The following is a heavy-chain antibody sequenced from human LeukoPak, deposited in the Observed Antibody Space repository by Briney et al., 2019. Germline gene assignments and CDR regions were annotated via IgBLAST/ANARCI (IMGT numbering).Heavy chain of an antibody. V-gene: IGHV4-4*02. D-gene: IGHD3-22*01. CDR2: IYTTGST. CDR1: GVSISSSNW. CDR3: ARDLGYSDSSAYYYINAFDI. Sequence: SETLSLTCAVSGVSISSSNWWSWVRQPPGKGLGWIGHIYTTGSTNYNPSLKSRVTMSLDTSKNQFSLKLSSVTAADTAVYYCARDLGYSDSSAYYYINAFDIWGQGTMVTVSS. J-gene: IGHJ3*02.